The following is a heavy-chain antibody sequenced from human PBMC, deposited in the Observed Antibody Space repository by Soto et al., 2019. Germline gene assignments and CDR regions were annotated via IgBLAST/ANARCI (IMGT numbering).Heavy chain of an antibody. CDR2: ISSSSTTI. J-gene: IGHJ5*02. CDR1: RVTLYSYS. V-gene: IGHV3-48*01. CDR3: ARDSSSSDNNCYRWFDP. D-gene: IGHD2-2*01. Sequence: GCLELGCTASRVTLYSYSMAWSLQKPGKGLEWVSYISSSSTTIYYADSVKGRFTISRDNTKNSLYLQMNSLRAEDTAVYYCARDSSSSDNNCYRWFDPWGQGTLVNVSS.